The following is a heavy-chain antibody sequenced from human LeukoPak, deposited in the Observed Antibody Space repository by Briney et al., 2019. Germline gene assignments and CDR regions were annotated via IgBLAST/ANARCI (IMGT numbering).Heavy chain of an antibody. CDR1: GYTFNSYG. D-gene: IGHD3-22*01. CDR2: ISAYNGNT. J-gene: IGHJ5*02. V-gene: IGHV1-18*01. CDR3: AGDQGPYYYDSSGSGFDP. Sequence: ASVKVSCKASGYTFNSYGISWVRQAPGQGLEWMGWISAYNGNTNYAQKLQGRVTMTTDTSTSTAYMELRSLRSDDTAVYYCAGDQGPYYYDSSGSGFDPWGQGTLVTVSS.